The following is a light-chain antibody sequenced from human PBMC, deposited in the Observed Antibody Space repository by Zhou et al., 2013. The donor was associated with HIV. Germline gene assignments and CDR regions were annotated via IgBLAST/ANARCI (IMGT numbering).Light chain of an antibody. V-gene: IGKV1-8*01. CDR2: AAS. CDR3: QQYHTFPWT. CDR1: QDIYTY. J-gene: IGKJ1*01. Sequence: AIRMTQSPSSLSASTGDRVTLTCRASQDIYTYLAWYQQKPGKAPKLMIYAASTLQSGVPSRFSGYRSGTDFTLTISSLQSEDFATYYCQQYHTFPWTFGQGTKVEIK.